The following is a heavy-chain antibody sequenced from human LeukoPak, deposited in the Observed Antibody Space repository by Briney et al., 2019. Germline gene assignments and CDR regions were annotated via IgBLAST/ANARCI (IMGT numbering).Heavy chain of an antibody. CDR2: LSGDGGTT. CDR1: DFTFSSHW. CDR3: ARGIASSRSVAIDL. J-gene: IGHJ4*02. Sequence: GGSLRLSCAASDFTFSSHWMYWVRQAPGKGLVWVARLSGDGGTTRHADSVKGRFTISRDNAKNTLYLQMSSLGVEDTALYYCARGIASSRSVAIDLWGQGTLVAVSS. V-gene: IGHV3-74*01. D-gene: IGHD6-13*01.